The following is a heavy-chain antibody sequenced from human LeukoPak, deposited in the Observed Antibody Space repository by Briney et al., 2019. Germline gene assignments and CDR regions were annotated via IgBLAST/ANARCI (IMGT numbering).Heavy chain of an antibody. Sequence: PSETLSLTCAVSGGSISSGGYSWSWIRQPPGKGLEWIGYIYHSGSTYYNPSLKSRVTISVDRSKNQFSLKLSSVTAADTAVYYCARAFGGPEEAVRGVSYYYGMDVWGQGTTVTVSS. CDR3: ARAFGGPEEAVRGVSYYYGMDV. CDR2: IYHSGST. D-gene: IGHD3-10*01. J-gene: IGHJ6*02. CDR1: GGSISSGGYS. V-gene: IGHV4-30-2*01.